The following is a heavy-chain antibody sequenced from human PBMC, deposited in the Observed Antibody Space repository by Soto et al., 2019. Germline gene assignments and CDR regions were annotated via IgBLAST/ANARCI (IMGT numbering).Heavy chain of an antibody. CDR2: ISAYNGNT. CDR3: ARDRRGYSYGPPSL. CDR1: GYTFTSYG. J-gene: IGHJ4*02. V-gene: IGHV1-18*01. D-gene: IGHD5-18*01. Sequence: QVQLVQSGAEVKKPGASVKVSCKASGYTFTSYGISWVRQAPGQGLEWMGWISAYNGNTNYAQKLQGRVTMTTDTXXRTGYMGLRRLGSDDTAVYYCARDRRGYSYGPPSLWGQGTLVTVSS.